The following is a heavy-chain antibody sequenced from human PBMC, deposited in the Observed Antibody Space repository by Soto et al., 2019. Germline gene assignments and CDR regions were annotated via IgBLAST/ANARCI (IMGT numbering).Heavy chain of an antibody. J-gene: IGHJ4*02. CDR3: AKDGEAYCGGDCRYRYFDF. Sequence: RPGGSLRLSCAASGFTFSNYALSWVRQAPGKGLEWVSAIGNSGDSTFYADSVKGRFTISRDNSKNTLYMHMNSLRADDTAVYYCAKDGEAYCGGDCRYRYFDFWGQGTLVTVSS. CDR2: IGNSGDST. D-gene: IGHD2-21*02. V-gene: IGHV3-23*01. CDR1: GFTFSNYA.